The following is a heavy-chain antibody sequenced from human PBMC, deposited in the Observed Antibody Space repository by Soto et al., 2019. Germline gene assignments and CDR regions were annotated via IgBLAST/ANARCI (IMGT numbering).Heavy chain of an antibody. Sequence: HSQTLSLTCAISGDSVSSNSAAWNWIRQSPSRGLEGLGRTYYRSKWYNDYAVSVKSRITINPDTSKNQFSLQLNSVTPEDTAVYYCARVYCTNGVCPYGMDVWGQGTTVTVSS. V-gene: IGHV6-1*01. CDR2: TYYRSKWYN. CDR3: ARVYCTNGVCPYGMDV. J-gene: IGHJ6*02. D-gene: IGHD2-8*01. CDR1: GDSVSSNSAA.